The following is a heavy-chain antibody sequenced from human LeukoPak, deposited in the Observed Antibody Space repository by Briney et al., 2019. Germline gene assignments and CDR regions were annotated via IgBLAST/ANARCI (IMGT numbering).Heavy chain of an antibody. V-gene: IGHV4-4*07. Sequence: SETLSLTCTVSGGSISSYYWSWIRQPARKGLEWIGRIYTSGSANYNPSLKSRVTMSVDTSKNQFSLKLSSVTAADTAVYYCARDYDILTGYPQLDYWGQGTLVTVSS. D-gene: IGHD3-9*01. CDR1: GGSISSYY. CDR2: IYTSGSA. J-gene: IGHJ4*02. CDR3: ARDYDILTGYPQLDY.